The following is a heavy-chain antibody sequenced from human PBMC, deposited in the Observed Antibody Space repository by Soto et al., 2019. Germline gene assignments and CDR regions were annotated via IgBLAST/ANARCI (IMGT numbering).Heavy chain of an antibody. CDR3: ARGASMDV. CDR1: GYTFTSYY. CDR2: MNPKSGNT. V-gene: IGHV1-8*02. J-gene: IGHJ6*03. Sequence: ASVKVSCKASGYTFTSYYMHWVRQATGQGLEWMGWMNPKSGNTGYVQKFQDRVTMTRDTSINTAYMELSGLRSEDTAVYYCARGASMDVWGKGTTVTVSS.